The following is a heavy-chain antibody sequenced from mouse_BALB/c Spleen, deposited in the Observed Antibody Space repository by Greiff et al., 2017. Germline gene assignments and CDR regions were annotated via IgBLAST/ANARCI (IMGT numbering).Heavy chain of an antibody. D-gene: IGHD1-1*01. CDR1: GYSITSDYA. CDR2: ISYSGST. Sequence: EVQLVESGPGLVKPSQSLSLTCTVTGYSITSDYAWNWIRQFPGNKLEWMGYISYSGSTSYNPSLKSRISITRDTSKNQFFLQLNSVTTEDTATYYCARSRAFTTVVARDFDYWGQGTTLTVSS. J-gene: IGHJ2*01. V-gene: IGHV3-2*02. CDR3: ARSRAFTTVVARDFDY.